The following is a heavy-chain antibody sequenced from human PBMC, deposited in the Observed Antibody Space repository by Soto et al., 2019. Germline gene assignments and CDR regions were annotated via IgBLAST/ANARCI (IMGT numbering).Heavy chain of an antibody. CDR1: GFTFSSYG. CDR3: AKDFEVAAAGTYYYYGMDV. Sequence: GGSLRLSCAASGFTFSSYGMHWVRQAPGKGLEWVAVISYDGSNKYYADSVKGRFTISRDNSKNTLYLQMNSLRAEDTAVYYCAKDFEVAAAGTYYYYGMDVWGQGTTGTVSS. J-gene: IGHJ6*02. D-gene: IGHD6-13*01. V-gene: IGHV3-30*18. CDR2: ISYDGSNK.